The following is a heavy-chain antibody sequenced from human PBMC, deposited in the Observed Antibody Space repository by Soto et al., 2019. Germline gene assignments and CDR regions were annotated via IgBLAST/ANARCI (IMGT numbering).Heavy chain of an antibody. CDR3: AGDIVATIGEDY. CDR1: RGTFSSYA. D-gene: IGHD5-12*01. Sequence: QVQLVQSGAEVKKPGYSVKVSCKASRGTFSSYAISWVRQAPGQGLEWMGGIIPIFGTANYAQKFQGRVTISADESTSTAYMELSSLRSEDTAVYYCAGDIVATIGEDYWGQGTVVTVSS. CDR2: IIPIFGTA. J-gene: IGHJ4*02. V-gene: IGHV1-69*01.